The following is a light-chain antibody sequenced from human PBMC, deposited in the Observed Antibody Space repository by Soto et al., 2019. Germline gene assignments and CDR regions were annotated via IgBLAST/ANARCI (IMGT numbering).Light chain of an antibody. J-gene: IGKJ1*01. CDR1: QSISTW. Sequence: DIQMTQSPSSVSASVGDRVTITCRANQSISTWLAWYQQKPGKAPNLLIYKASRLETGVPSRFSGSGSGTDFTLTISRLEPEDFAVYYCQRYGGFGQGTKVDI. CDR2: KAS. CDR3: QRYGG. V-gene: IGKV1-5*03.